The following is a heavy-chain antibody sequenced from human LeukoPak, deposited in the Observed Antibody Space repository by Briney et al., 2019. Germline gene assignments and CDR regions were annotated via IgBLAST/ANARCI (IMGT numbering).Heavy chain of an antibody. V-gene: IGHV3-23*01. CDR1: GFTFGSYA. CDR2: IGGSGGYT. Sequence: GGSLRLSCAASGFTFGSYAMSWVRQAPGKGLEWVSAIGGSGGYTYYADSVKGRFTISRDNSKNTPYLQMNSLRADDTAVYYCAKGGGSGTYYNDYWGQGTLVTVSS. D-gene: IGHD3-10*01. CDR3: AKGGGSGTYYNDY. J-gene: IGHJ4*02.